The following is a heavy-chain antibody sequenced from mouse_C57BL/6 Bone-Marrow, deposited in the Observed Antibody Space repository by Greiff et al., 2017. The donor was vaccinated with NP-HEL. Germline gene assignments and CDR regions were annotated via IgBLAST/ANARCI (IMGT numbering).Heavy chain of an antibody. CDR3: AREGNSAWFAY. V-gene: IGHV1-81*01. J-gene: IGHJ3*01. Sequence: VQLVESGAELARPGASVKLSCKASGYTFTSYGISWVKQRTGQGLEWIGEIYPRSGNTYYNEKFKGKATLTADKSSSTAYMELRSLTSEDSAVYFCAREGNSAWFAYWGQGTLVTVSA. CDR2: IYPRSGNT. D-gene: IGHD2-1*01. CDR1: GYTFTSYG.